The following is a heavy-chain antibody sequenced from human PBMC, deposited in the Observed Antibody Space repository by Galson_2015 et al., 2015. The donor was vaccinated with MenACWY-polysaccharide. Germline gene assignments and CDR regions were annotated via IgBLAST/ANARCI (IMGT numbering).Heavy chain of an antibody. CDR3: AKEGSCSGGSCSGWFDP. J-gene: IGHJ5*02. D-gene: IGHD2-15*01. Sequence: SLRLSCAASGFTFSNYGMHWVRQAPGKGLEWVALIWNDGNNKNYVDSVKGRFTISRDNSKNTLYLQMNSLRAEDTAVYYCAKEGSCSGGSCSGWFDPWGQGTLVTVSS. CDR2: IWNDGNNK. V-gene: IGHV3-33*06. CDR1: GFTFSNYG.